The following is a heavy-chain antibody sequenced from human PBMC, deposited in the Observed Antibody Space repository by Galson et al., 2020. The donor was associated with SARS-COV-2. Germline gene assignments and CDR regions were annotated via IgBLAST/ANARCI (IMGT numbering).Heavy chain of an antibody. D-gene: IGHD3-3*01. Sequence: ASVKVSCKASGYTFTSYAMHWVRQAPGQRLEWMGWINAGNGNTTYSQKFQGRVTITRDTSASTAYMELSSLRSEDTAVYYCARDLPYYDFWSGAFDIWGQGTMVTVSS. CDR2: INAGNGNT. CDR3: ARDLPYYDFWSGAFDI. V-gene: IGHV1-3*01. CDR1: GYTFTSYA. J-gene: IGHJ3*02.